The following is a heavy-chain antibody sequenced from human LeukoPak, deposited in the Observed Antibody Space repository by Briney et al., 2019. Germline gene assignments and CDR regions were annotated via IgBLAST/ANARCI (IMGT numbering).Heavy chain of an antibody. CDR1: GYSFSTYW. Sequence: GESLKISCKGSGYSFSTYWIGWVRQMPGKGLEWMGIIYPGDSDTRYSTSFQGQVTISADKSTSTAYLQWSSLNASDTAMYYCGGHGQQQLENWFDPWGQGTLVTVSS. CDR3: GGHGQQQLENWFDP. V-gene: IGHV5-51*01. J-gene: IGHJ5*02. CDR2: IYPGDSDT. D-gene: IGHD6-13*01.